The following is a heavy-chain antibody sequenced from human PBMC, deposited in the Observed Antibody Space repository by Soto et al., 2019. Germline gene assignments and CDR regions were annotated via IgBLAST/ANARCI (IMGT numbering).Heavy chain of an antibody. CDR2: ISYNTNNK. CDR3: ARPPLA. Sequence: QVQLLESGGDLVQPGRSLRLSCAASGFTFSSSPMHWVRQAPGKRLEWVAFISYNTNNKQYADSVRGRFTISRYNGKKKGYLQMSSLTPEDTAVYYCARPPLARGQGTLVTVSS. CDR1: GFTFSSSP. V-gene: IGHV3-30-3*01. J-gene: IGHJ4*02.